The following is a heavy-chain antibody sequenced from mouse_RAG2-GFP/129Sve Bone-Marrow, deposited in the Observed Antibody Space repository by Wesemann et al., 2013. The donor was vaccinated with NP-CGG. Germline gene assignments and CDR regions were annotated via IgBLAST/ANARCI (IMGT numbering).Heavy chain of an antibody. D-gene: IGHD1-1*01. CDR2: ISSGGGST. CDR1: GFAFSSYD. CDR3: ARSEYYGSRNYFDY. V-gene: IGHV5-12-1*01. Sequence: EVQLVESGGGLVKPGGSLKLSCAASGFAFSSYDMSWVRQTPEKRLEWVAYISSGGGSTYYPDTVKGRFTISRDNAKNTLYLQMSSLKSEDTAMYYCARSEYYGSRNYFDYWGPRHHSHSLL. J-gene: IGHJ2*01.